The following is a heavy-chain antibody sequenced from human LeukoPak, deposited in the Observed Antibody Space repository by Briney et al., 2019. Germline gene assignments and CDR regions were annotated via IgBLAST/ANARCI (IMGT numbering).Heavy chain of an antibody. J-gene: IGHJ6*02. CDR2: IIPILGIA. V-gene: IGHV1-69*04. D-gene: IGHD6-19*01. CDR3: ARDLADHSSGWYRYYYGMDV. CDR1: GGTFSSYA. Sequence: SVKVSCKASGGTFSSYAISWVRQAPGQGLEWMGRIIPILGIANYAQKFQGRVTITADKSTSTAYMELSSLRSEDTAVFYCARDLADHSSGWYRYYYGMDVWGQGTTVTVSS.